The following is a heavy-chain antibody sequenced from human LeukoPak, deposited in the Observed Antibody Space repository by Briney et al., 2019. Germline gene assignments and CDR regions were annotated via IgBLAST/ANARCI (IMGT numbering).Heavy chain of an antibody. CDR3: ARVNSGSGTDAFDI. CDR1: GFTFSSYA. J-gene: IGHJ3*02. Sequence: GGSLRLSCAASGFTFSSYAMSWVRQAPGKGLEWVSSISSSSSYIYYADSVKGRFTISRDNAKNSLYLQMNSLRAEDTAVYYCARVNSGSGTDAFDIWGQGTMVTVSS. V-gene: IGHV3-21*01. CDR2: ISSSSSYI. D-gene: IGHD3-10*01.